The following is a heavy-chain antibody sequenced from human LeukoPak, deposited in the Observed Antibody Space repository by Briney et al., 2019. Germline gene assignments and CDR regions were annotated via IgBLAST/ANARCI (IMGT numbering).Heavy chain of an antibody. Sequence: SETLSLTCTVSGGSISSGGYYWSWIRQHPGKGLEWIGYIYYSGSTYYNPSLKSRVTISVDTSKNQFSLKLSSVTAADTAVYYCARIQLGRRYYYYYYYMDVWGKGTTVTVSS. CDR3: ARIQLGRRYYYYYYYMDV. CDR1: GGSISSGGYY. V-gene: IGHV4-31*03. D-gene: IGHD5-18*01. J-gene: IGHJ6*03. CDR2: IYYSGST.